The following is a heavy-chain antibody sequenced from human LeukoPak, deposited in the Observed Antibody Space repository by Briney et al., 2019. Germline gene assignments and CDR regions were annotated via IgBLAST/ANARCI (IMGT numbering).Heavy chain of an antibody. D-gene: IGHD5-18*01. V-gene: IGHV3-7*01. CDR1: GFTFSSYW. Sequence: GGSLRLSCAASGFTFSSYWMSWVRQAPGKGLEWVANIKQDGSEKYYVDSVKGRFTISRDNAKNSLYLQMNSLRAEDTAVYYCARDLIQEAGVGWYFDYWGQGTLVTVSS. CDR2: IKQDGSEK. CDR3: ARDLIQEAGVGWYFDY. J-gene: IGHJ4*02.